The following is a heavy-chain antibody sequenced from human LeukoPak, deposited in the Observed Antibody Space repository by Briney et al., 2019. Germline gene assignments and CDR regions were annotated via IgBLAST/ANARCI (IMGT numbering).Heavy chain of an antibody. D-gene: IGHD3-16*02. V-gene: IGHV3-66*01. Sequence: GGSLRLSCAASGFTVSSNYMSWVRQAPGKGLEWVSVIYSGGSTYYADSVKGRFTISRDNSKNTLYLQMNSLRAEDTAVYYCARVRIMITFGGVIVWGQGTLVTVSS. J-gene: IGHJ4*02. CDR1: GFTVSSNY. CDR3: ARVRIMITFGGVIV. CDR2: IYSGGST.